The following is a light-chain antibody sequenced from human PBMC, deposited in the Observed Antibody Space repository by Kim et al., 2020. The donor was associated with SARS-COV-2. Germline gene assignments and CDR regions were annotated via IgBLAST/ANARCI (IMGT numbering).Light chain of an antibody. CDR2: GAS. V-gene: IGKV1-16*01. CDR3: CHDSGYPIT. J-gene: IGKJ5*01. CDR1: QNIRNS. Sequence: DIQMTQSPSSLSASVGDRVTITCRASQNIRNSLAWFQQKPGKAPKSLIYGASTLQSGVPSRFSGGGSGTDFTLTISSLQAEDFAIYFCCHDSGYPITFGQGTRLEIK.